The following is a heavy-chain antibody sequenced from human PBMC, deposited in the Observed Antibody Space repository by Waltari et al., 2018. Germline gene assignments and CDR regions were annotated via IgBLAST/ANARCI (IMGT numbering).Heavy chain of an antibody. CDR3: ARVQYDFWSGSLPYWYFDL. CDR2: ISDSGGTT. CDR1: GFTFSSHV. D-gene: IGHD3-3*01. Sequence: EVLLLESGGGLVQAGGSLRLSCAASGFTFSSHVMTWVRQAPGKGLEWVSAISDSGGTTYYADSVKGHFTISRDNSKNTLYLQMNSLRAEDTAVYYCARVQYDFWSGSLPYWYFDLWGRGTLVTVSS. V-gene: IGHV3-23*01. J-gene: IGHJ2*01.